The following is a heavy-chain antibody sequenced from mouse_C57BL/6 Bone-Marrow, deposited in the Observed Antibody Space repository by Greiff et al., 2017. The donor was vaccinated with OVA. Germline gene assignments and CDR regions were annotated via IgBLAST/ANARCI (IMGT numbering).Heavy chain of an antibody. CDR1: GYTFTSYW. CDR3: ARASYDYGNSAWFAY. J-gene: IGHJ3*01. V-gene: IGHV1-53*01. Sequence: QGQLQQPGTELVKPGASVKLSCKASGYTFTSYWMHWVKQRPGQGLEWIGNINPSNGGTNYNEKFKSKATLTVDKSSSTAYMQLSSLTSEDSAVYYCARASYDYGNSAWFAYWGQGTLVTVSA. D-gene: IGHD2-1*01. CDR2: INPSNGGT.